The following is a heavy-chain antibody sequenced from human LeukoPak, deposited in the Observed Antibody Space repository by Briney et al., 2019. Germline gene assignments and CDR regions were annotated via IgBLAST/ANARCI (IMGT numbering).Heavy chain of an antibody. CDR1: GFTFSSYA. CDR3: AKDSKETYYYDSFLLTDFDY. J-gene: IGHJ4*02. V-gene: IGHV3-23*01. Sequence: PGGSLRLSCAASGFTFSSYAMSWVRQAPGKGLEWVSAISGSGGITYYADSVKGRFTISRDNSKNTLYLQMNSLRAEDTAVYYCAKDSKETYYYDSFLLTDFDYWGQGTLVTVSS. CDR2: ISGSGGIT. D-gene: IGHD3-22*01.